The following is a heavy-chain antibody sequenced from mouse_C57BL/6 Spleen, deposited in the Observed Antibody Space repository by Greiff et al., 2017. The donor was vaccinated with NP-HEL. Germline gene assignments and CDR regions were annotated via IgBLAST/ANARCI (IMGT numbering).Heavy chain of an antibody. CDR1: GYAFSSYW. Sequence: QVQLKQSGAELVKPGASVKISCKASGYAFSSYWMNWVKQRPGKGLEWIGQIYPGDGDTNYNGKFKGKATLTADKSSSTAYMQLSSLTSEDSAVYFCARVYYPYAMDYWGQGTSVTVSS. CDR3: ARVYYPYAMDY. CDR2: IYPGDGDT. J-gene: IGHJ4*01. D-gene: IGHD2-1*01. V-gene: IGHV1-80*01.